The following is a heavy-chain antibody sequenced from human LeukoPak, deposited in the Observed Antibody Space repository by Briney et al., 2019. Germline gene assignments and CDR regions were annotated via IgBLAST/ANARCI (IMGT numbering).Heavy chain of an antibody. V-gene: IGHV4-59*08. CDR1: GGSISSYY. CDR2: IYYSGST. D-gene: IGHD3-22*01. J-gene: IGHJ4*02. Sequence: SETLSLTGTVSGGSISSYYWSWIRQPPGKGLEWIGYIYYSGSTNYNPSLKSRVTISVDTSKNQFSLKLSSVTAADTAVYYCARHRYDSSGYYSGLFDYWGQGTLVTVSS. CDR3: ARHRYDSSGYYSGLFDY.